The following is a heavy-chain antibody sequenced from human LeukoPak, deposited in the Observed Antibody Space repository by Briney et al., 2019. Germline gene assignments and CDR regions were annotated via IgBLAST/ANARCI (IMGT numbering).Heavy chain of an antibody. V-gene: IGHV1-18*01. Sequence: ASVRVSCKASGYTFTSYGISWVRQAPGQGGEWVGWISAYNGNTNYAQKHHGRVPMTTDTSTSTAYMELRSLRSDDTAVYYCARTKPRGWDIAVADDFDYWGQGTLVTVSS. CDR3: ARTKPRGWDIAVADDFDY. D-gene: IGHD6-19*01. CDR2: ISAYNGNT. J-gene: IGHJ4*02. CDR1: GYTFTSYG.